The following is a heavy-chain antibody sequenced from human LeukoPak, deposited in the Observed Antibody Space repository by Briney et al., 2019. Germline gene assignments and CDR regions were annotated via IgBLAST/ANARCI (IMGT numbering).Heavy chain of an antibody. Sequence: PGGSLRLSCAASGFTLSSYAMSWVRQAPGKGLEWVSAISGSGGSTYYADSVKGRFTISRDNSKNTLYLQMNSLRAEDTAVYYCAKYYSGSYLRYEASVYFDYWGQGTLVTVSS. V-gene: IGHV3-23*01. D-gene: IGHD1-26*01. CDR2: ISGSGGST. CDR3: AKYYSGSYLRYEASVYFDY. J-gene: IGHJ4*02. CDR1: GFTLSSYA.